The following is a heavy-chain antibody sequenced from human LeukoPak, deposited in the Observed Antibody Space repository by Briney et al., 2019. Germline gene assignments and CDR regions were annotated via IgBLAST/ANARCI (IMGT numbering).Heavy chain of an antibody. CDR3: ARYVVYGSGKYYFDY. CDR2: IYYSGST. V-gene: IGHV4-59*08. D-gene: IGHD3-10*01. J-gene: IGHJ4*02. CDR1: GGSISSYY. Sequence: SETLSLTCTVSGGSISSYYWSWIRQPPGKGLEWIGYIYYSGSTNHNPSLKSRVTISVDTSKNQFSLRLSSVTAADTAVYLCARYVVYGSGKYYFDYWGQGSLVTVSS.